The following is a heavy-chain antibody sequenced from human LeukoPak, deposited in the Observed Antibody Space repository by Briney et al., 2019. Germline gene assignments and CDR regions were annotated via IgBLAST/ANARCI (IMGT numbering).Heavy chain of an antibody. CDR2: INHSGST. V-gene: IGHV4-34*01. J-gene: IGHJ3*02. Sequence: SETLSLTCAVYGGSFSGYYWSWIRQPPGKGLEWIGEINHSGSTNYNPSLKSRVTISVDTSKNQFSLKLSSVTAADTAVYYCARRWRLRGRRSAFDIWGQGTMVTVSS. CDR1: GGSFSGYY. D-gene: IGHD5-12*01. CDR3: ARRWRLRGRRSAFDI.